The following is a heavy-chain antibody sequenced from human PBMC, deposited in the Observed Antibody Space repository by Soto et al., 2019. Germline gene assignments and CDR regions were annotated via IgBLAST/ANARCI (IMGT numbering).Heavy chain of an antibody. CDR2: IKSKTDGGTT. V-gene: IGHV3-15*01. D-gene: IGHD3-3*01. CDR3: TTFWSGYYSRYYYYGMDV. CDR1: GFTFSNAW. J-gene: IGHJ6*02. Sequence: GGSLRLSCAASGFTFSNAWMSWVRQAPGKGLEWVGRIKSKTDGGTTDYAAPVKGRFTISRDDSKNTLYLQMNSLKTEDTAVYYCTTFWSGYYSRYYYYGMDVWGQGTTVTVSS.